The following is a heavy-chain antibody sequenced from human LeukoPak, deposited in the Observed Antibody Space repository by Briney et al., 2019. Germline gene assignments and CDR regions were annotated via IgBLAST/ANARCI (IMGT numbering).Heavy chain of an antibody. CDR1: GFTFSSYW. J-gene: IGHJ4*02. CDR2: IKQDGSKK. Sequence: GGSLRLSCAASGFTFSSYWMSWVRQAPGEGLEWVANIKQDGSKKYYVDSVKGRFTISRDNAKNSLYLQMSSLRAEDTAVYYCAREEPGYCSSTSCPAFDYWGQGTLVTVSS. D-gene: IGHD2-2*01. CDR3: AREEPGYCSSTSCPAFDY. V-gene: IGHV3-7*01.